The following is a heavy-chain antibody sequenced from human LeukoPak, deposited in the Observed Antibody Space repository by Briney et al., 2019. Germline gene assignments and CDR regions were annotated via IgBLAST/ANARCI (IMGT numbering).Heavy chain of an antibody. J-gene: IGHJ4*02. CDR1: GFTFDQYG. CDR2: IRYDGHSQ. CDR3: AGNFYDGSGYPTFDY. Sequence: PGGSLRLSCAASGFTFDQYGMNWVRQAPGKGLEWVAFIRYDGHSQYYGDSVRGRFTISRDNNDNLLYLEMTSLRPEDTATYYCAGNFYDGSGYPTFDYWGQGALVAVSS. D-gene: IGHD3-22*01. V-gene: IGHV3-30*02.